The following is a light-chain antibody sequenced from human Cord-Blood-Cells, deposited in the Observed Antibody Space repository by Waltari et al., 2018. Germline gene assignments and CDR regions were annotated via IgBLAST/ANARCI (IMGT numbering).Light chain of an antibody. Sequence: IQMTPSPSPLSASVGDRVTITCRASKSISSWLAWYQQKPGKAPKLLIYDASSLESGVPSRFSGSGSGTEFTLTISSLQPDDFATYYCQQYNSPWTFGQGTKVEIK. J-gene: IGKJ1*01. V-gene: IGKV1-5*01. CDR3: QQYNSPWT. CDR2: DAS. CDR1: KSISSW.